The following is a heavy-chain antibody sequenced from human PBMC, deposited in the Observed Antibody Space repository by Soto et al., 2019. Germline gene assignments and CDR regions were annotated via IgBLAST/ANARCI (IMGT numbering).Heavy chain of an antibody. D-gene: IGHD3-22*01. CDR1: GFTFSSYG. Sequence: QVQLVESGGGVVQPGRSLRLSCAASGFTFSSYGMHWVCQAPGKRLEWVAVISYDGSNKYYADSVKGRFTISRDNSKNTLYLQMNSLRADDTAAYYCAKDKFELAMIAGDYWGQGTLVTVSS. J-gene: IGHJ4*02. CDR3: AKDKFELAMIAGDY. CDR2: ISYDGSNK. V-gene: IGHV3-30*18.